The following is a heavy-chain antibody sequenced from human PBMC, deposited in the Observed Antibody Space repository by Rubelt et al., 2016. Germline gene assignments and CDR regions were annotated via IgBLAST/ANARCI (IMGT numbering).Heavy chain of an antibody. J-gene: IGHJ4*02. CDR3: ARDSYDFWSGCDY. Sequence: FGGGLVQPGGSLRLSCAASGFTFSSYWMSWVRQAPGKGLEWVSYISSSSSTIYYADSVKGRFPIPRDNAKNSLYLEMNSLRADDTAVDYCARDSYDFWSGCDYWGQGTLVTVSS. D-gene: IGHD3-3*01. V-gene: IGHV3-48*04. CDR1: GFTFSSYW. CDR2: ISSSSSTI.